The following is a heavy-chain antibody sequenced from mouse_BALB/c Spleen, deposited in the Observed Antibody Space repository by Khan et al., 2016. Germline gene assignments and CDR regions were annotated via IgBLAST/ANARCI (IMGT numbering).Heavy chain of an antibody. Sequence: QIQLVQSGPELKKPGETVKISCKASGYTFTNYGMNWVKQAPGKGLKWMGWINTYTGEPTYADDFKGRFTFSLETSASTAYLQINNLKNEDTATYFGARGDGYRFDYWCQGTTVTVSS. V-gene: IGHV9-3-1*01. CDR2: INTYTGEP. D-gene: IGHD2-3*01. J-gene: IGHJ2*01. CDR3: ARGDGYRFDY. CDR1: GYTFTNYG.